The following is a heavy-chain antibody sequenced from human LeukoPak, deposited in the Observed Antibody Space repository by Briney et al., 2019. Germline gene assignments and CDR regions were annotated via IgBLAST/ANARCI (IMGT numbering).Heavy chain of an antibody. CDR2: IYYSGST. Sequence: SETLSLTCTVSGGSISSSSYYWGWIRQPPGKGLEWIGSIYYSGSTYYNPSLKSRVTISVDTSKNQFSLKLSSVTAADTAVYYCARHYSYTYPFDDWGQGTLVTVSS. V-gene: IGHV4-39*01. CDR1: GGSISSSSYY. D-gene: IGHD5-18*01. CDR3: ARHYSYTYPFDD. J-gene: IGHJ4*02.